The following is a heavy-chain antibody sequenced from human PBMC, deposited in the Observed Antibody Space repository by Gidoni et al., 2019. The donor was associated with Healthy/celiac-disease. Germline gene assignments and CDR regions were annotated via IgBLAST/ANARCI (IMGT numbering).Heavy chain of an antibody. J-gene: IGHJ4*02. CDR3: ARQVESAYGWVSTSHHFDY. CDR1: GYRFTSYW. V-gene: IGHV5-51*01. Sequence: EVQLVQSGTEVKKRGESLKISCKGSGYRFTSYWYGWVGQRPGKGLEWMGIIYPGDSDTRYSPSFQGQVTISADKSISTAYLQWSSLKASDTAMYYCARQVESAYGWVSTSHHFDYWGQGTLVTVSS. CDR2: IYPGDSDT. D-gene: IGHD2-2*01.